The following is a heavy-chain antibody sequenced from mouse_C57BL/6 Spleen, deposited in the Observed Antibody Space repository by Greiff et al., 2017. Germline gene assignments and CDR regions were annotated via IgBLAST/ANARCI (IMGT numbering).Heavy chain of an antibody. CDR2: IHPNSGST. D-gene: IGHD3-2*02. J-gene: IGHJ3*01. CDR1: GYTFTSYW. Sequence: QVQLKQPGAELVKPGASVKLSCKASGYTFTSYWMHWVKQRPGQGLEWIGMIHPNSGSTNHNEKFKSKATLTVDKSSSTAYMQLSSLTSEDSAVYYCASGAAQATWGAWFAYWGQGTLVTVSA. CDR3: ASGAAQATWGAWFAY. V-gene: IGHV1-64*01.